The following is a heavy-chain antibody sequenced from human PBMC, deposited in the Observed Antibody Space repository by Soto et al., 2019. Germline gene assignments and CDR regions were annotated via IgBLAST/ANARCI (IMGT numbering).Heavy chain of an antibody. J-gene: IGHJ6*02. V-gene: IGHV4-34*01. CDR1: GGSFSGYY. D-gene: IGHD4-17*01. CDR3: ARGIRNGDPLNCYYGMDV. Sequence: QVQLQQWGAGLLKPSETLSLTCAVYGGSFSGYYWSWIRQPPGKGLEWIGEINHSGSTNYNPSLKSRVTISVDASKNQFSLKLSSVTAADTAVYYCARGIRNGDPLNCYYGMDVWGQGTTVTVSS. CDR2: INHSGST.